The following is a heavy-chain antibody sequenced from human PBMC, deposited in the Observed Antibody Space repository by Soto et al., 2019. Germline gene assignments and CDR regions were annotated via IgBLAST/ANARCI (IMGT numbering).Heavy chain of an antibody. J-gene: IGHJ4*02. CDR2: ISGSGGST. CDR3: AKIHPNLESHYGDSIDY. CDR1: GFTFSSYA. D-gene: IGHD4-17*01. Sequence: PGGSLRLSCAASGFTFSSYAMSWVRQAPGKGLEWVSAISGSGGSTYYADSVKGRFTISRDNSKNTLYLQMNSLRAEDTAVYYCAKIHPNLESHYGDSIDYWGQGTLVTVSS. V-gene: IGHV3-23*01.